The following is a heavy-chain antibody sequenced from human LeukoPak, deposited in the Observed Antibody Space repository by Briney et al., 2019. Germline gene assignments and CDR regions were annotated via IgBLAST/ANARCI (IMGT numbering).Heavy chain of an antibody. Sequence: PGGSLRLSCAASGFTFSSYRMSWVRQAPGKGLEWVANIKQDGSEKHYVDSVKGRFTISRDNSKNSLYLQMNSLRAEDTAVYYCARLRGLYSDTNRYQTALDCWGQGTLVTVSS. V-gene: IGHV3-7*01. CDR1: GFTFSSYR. CDR2: IKQDGSEK. D-gene: IGHD1-26*01. J-gene: IGHJ4*02. CDR3: ARLRGLYSDTNRYQTALDC.